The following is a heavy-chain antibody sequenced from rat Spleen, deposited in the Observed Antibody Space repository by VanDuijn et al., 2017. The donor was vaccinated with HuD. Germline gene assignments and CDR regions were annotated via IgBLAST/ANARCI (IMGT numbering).Heavy chain of an antibody. Sequence: EVRLVESGGGLVQPGGSLNLSCAVSGFTFSGYAMAWVRQAPKGGLEWVATISTSGSRTYYPDSVKGRFTISRDNAKSSLYLQMNSLKSEDTATYYCARHRTGYNYFDYWGQGVMVTVSS. D-gene: IGHD5-1*01. CDR2: ISTSGSRT. V-gene: IGHV5S23*01. CDR3: ARHRTGYNYFDY. CDR1: GFTFSGYA. J-gene: IGHJ2*01.